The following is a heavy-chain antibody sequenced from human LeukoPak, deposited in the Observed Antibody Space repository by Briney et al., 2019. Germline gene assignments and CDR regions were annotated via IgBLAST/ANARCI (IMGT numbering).Heavy chain of an antibody. V-gene: IGHV3-30*18. J-gene: IGHJ4*02. D-gene: IGHD6-19*01. Sequence: GGSLRLSCAASGFTFSSYGMHWVRQAPGKGLEWVAVISYDGSNKYYADSVKGRFTISRDNFKNTLFLQMNSLRAEDTAVYHCAKDRYSSGWYSFDSWGQGTLVTVSS. CDR3: AKDRYSSGWYSFDS. CDR1: GFTFSSYG. CDR2: ISYDGSNK.